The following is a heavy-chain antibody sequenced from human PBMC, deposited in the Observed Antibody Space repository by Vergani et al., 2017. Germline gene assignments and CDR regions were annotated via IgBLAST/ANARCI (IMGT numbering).Heavy chain of an antibody. D-gene: IGHD3-10*01. Sequence: QVQLQQWGAGVVKPSGTLSLTCAVFGESFSSFYWSWIRQPPGKGLEWVGEINTDGHTNYNPSLESRVTVSRDTAKNQFSLNLRSVTAADTAMYYCAVRQRVKLVGGEIVTKRTFDYWSQGSLVTVSS. CDR3: AVRQRVKLVGGEIVTKRTFDY. V-gene: IGHV4-34*02. J-gene: IGHJ4*02. CDR2: INTDGHT. CDR1: GESFSSFY.